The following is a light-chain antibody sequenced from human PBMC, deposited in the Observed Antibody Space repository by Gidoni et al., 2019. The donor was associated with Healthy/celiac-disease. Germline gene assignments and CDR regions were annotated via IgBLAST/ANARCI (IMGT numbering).Light chain of an antibody. CDR1: QSISSW. J-gene: IGKJ3*01. CDR2: KAS. CDR3: QQYNSPLFT. Sequence: DIQMTQSPSTLSASVGDRVTITCRASQSISSWLAWYQQKPGKAPKLLIYKASSLESGVPSRFSGSGSGTEFTLTISSLQPDDFATYYCQQYNSPLFTFGPXTKVDIK. V-gene: IGKV1-5*03.